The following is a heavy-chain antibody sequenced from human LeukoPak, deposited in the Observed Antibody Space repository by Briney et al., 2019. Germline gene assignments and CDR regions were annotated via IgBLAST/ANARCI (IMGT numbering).Heavy chain of an antibody. CDR1: GFTFSSYA. D-gene: IGHD3-9*01. CDR3: AKSDDILTGYYPDAFDI. CDR2: ISGSGGST. J-gene: IGHJ3*02. Sequence: AGGSLRLSCAAYGFTFSSYAMSWVRQAPGKGLEWVSAISGSGGSTYYADSVKGRFTISRDNSKNTLYLQMNSLRAEDTAVYYCAKSDDILTGYYPDAFDIWGQGTMVTVSS. V-gene: IGHV3-23*01.